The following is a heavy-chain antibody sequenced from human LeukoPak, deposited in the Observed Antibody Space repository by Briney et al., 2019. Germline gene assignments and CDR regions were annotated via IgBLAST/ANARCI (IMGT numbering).Heavy chain of an antibody. J-gene: IGHJ4*02. V-gene: IGHV1-18*01. Sequence: ASVKVSCKASGYTFTSYDINWVRQAPGQGLEWMGWISAYNGNTNYAQKLQGRVTMTTDTSTSTAYMELRSLRSDDTAVYYCARVLDDYGDYDWGQGTLVTVSS. CDR2: ISAYNGNT. D-gene: IGHD4-17*01. CDR1: GYTFTSYD. CDR3: ARVLDDYGDYD.